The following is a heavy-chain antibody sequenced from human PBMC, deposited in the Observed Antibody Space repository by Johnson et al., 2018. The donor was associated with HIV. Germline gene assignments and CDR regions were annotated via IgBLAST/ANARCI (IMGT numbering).Heavy chain of an antibody. CDR1: GFTFGDYA. D-gene: IGHD2-15*01. V-gene: IGHV3-23*04. J-gene: IGHJ3*02. CDR2: ISGSGDST. Sequence: VQLVESGGGLVQPGGSLRLSCTASGFTFGDYALTWVRQAPGKGLEWVSVISGSGDSTGHADSVKGRFTISRDNSKNTLFLQMNSLRAEDTAVYYCAKEQLLRAFDIWGQGTMVTVSS. CDR3: AKEQLLRAFDI.